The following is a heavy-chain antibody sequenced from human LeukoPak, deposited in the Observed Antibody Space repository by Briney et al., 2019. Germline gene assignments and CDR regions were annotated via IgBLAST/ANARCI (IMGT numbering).Heavy chain of an antibody. D-gene: IGHD6-25*01. CDR2: IYPGGST. CDR1: GGSVSGYY. J-gene: IGHJ4*02. CDR3: AREESAAPRRVL. Sequence: DPSETLSLTFAVDGGSVSGYYWSWVRQPPGKWLELSGRIYPGGSTNYDPSLKSRVTISVDTSQSPFSLQLTSVTAADTAVYYCAREESAAPRRVLWGQGTPVAVSS. V-gene: IGHV4-34*01.